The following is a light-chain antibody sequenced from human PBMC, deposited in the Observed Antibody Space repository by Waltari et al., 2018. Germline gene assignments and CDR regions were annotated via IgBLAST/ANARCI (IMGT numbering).Light chain of an antibody. J-gene: IGKJ1*01. CDR3: QQYYSRRT. Sequence: DIVMTQSPDSLAVSLGERATINCKSSQSLFYNSNDKKYLAWYQQKPGQQPKLLIYWASTRHSGVPDRFSGSGSATDFTLTISSLQAEDVAVYYCQQYYSRRTFGQGTKVEIK. CDR1: QSLFYNSNDKKY. CDR2: WAS. V-gene: IGKV4-1*01.